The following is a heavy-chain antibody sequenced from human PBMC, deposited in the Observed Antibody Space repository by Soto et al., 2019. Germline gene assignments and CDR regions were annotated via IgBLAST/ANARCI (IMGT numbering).Heavy chain of an antibody. D-gene: IGHD3-3*01. J-gene: IGHJ4*02. Sequence: GGSLRLSCAASGFTFSSYAMSWVRQAPGKGLEWVSAISGSGGSTYYADSVKGRFTISRDNSKNTLYLQMNSLRAEDTAVYYCAKEAIFGVVIMPAHFDYWGQGTLVTVSS. CDR1: GFTFSSYA. CDR2: ISGSGGST. V-gene: IGHV3-23*01. CDR3: AKEAIFGVVIMPAHFDY.